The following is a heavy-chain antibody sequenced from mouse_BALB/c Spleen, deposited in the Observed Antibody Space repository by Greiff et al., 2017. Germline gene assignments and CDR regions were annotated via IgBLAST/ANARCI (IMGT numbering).Heavy chain of an antibody. CDR2: ISNLAYSI. CDR3: ARGYYGSSYFDY. J-gene: IGHJ2*01. Sequence: EVQLQESGGGLVQPGGSRKLSCAASGFTFSDYGMAWVRQAPGKGPEWVAFISNLAYSIYYADTVTGRFTISRENAKNTLYLEMSSLRSEDTAMYYCARGYYGSSYFDYWGQGTTLTVSS. CDR1: GFTFSDYG. V-gene: IGHV5-15*02. D-gene: IGHD1-1*01.